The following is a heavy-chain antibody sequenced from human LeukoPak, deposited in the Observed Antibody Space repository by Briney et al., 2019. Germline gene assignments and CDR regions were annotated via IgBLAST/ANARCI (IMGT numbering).Heavy chain of an antibody. CDR2: ISSSSSYI. CDR3: ARDPQAYYYYGMDV. J-gene: IGHJ6*02. V-gene: IGHV3-21*01. Sequence: GGSLRLSCAASGFTFSSYSMNWVRQAPGKGLEWVSSISSSSSYIYYADSVKGRFTISRDNAKNSLYLQMNSLRAEDTAVYYCARDPQAYYYYGMDVWGQGTTVTVSS. CDR1: GFTFSSYS.